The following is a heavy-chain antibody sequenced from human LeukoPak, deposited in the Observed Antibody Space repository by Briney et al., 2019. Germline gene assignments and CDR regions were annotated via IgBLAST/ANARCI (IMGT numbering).Heavy chain of an antibody. CDR3: ARDGKGAAAGLNYYYYYYMDV. CDR1: GYTFTSYD. J-gene: IGHJ6*03. V-gene: IGHV1-8*01. D-gene: IGHD6-13*01. Sequence: ASVKVSCKASGYTFTSYDINWVRQATGQGLEWMGWMNPNSGNTSYAQEFQGRVTMTRDMSTSTVYMELSSLRSEDTAVYYCARDGKGAAAGLNYYYYYYMDVWGKGTTVTVSS. CDR2: MNPNSGNT.